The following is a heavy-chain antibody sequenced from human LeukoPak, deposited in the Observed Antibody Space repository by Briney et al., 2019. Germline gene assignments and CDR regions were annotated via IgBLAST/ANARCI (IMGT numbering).Heavy chain of an antibody. D-gene: IGHD2-15*01. CDR3: ARDPPGYCSGGSCYYYYGMDV. V-gene: IGHV3-30-3*01. CDR2: ISYDGSNK. J-gene: IGHJ6*02. CDR1: GFTFSSYA. Sequence: GWSLRLSCAAAGFTFSSYAMHWVRKAPGKGLEWVAVISYDGSNKYYADSVKGRFTISRDNSKNTLYLQMNSLRAEDTAVYYCARDPPGYCSGGSCYYYYGMDVWGQGTTVTVSS.